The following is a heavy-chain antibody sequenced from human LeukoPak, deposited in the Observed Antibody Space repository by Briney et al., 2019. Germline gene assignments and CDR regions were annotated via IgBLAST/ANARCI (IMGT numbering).Heavy chain of an antibody. J-gene: IGHJ6*03. V-gene: IGHV5-51*01. CDR2: IYPGESDT. Sequence: GESLKISCKGSGYSFTSYWIDWVRQMPGKGLQWMGIIYPGESDTRYSPSFQGQVTISADKSISTAYLQWGSLKASDTAMYYCARQTTSSWYLNRAYMDVWGKGTTVTVSS. CDR1: GYSFTSYW. D-gene: IGHD6-13*01. CDR3: ARQTTSSWYLNRAYMDV.